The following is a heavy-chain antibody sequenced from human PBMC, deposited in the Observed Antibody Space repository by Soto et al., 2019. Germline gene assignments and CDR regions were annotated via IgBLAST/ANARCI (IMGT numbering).Heavy chain of an antibody. CDR3: ARVPLKPYCSGGSCYTYYYGMDV. V-gene: IGHV3-13*01. CDR2: IGTAGDT. J-gene: IGHJ6*02. CDR1: GFTFSSYD. Sequence: PGGSLRLSCAASGFTFSSYDMHWVRQATGKGLEWVSAIGTAGDTYYPGSVKGRFTISRENAKNSLYLQMNSLRAGDTAVYYCARVPLKPYCSGGSCYTYYYGMDVWGQGTTVTVSS. D-gene: IGHD2-15*01.